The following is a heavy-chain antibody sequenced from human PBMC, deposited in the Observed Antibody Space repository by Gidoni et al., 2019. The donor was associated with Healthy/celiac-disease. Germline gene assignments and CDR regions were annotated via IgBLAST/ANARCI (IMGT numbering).Heavy chain of an antibody. CDR3: ARALQGGYYDSSALNDAFDI. J-gene: IGHJ3*02. Sequence: QVQLQESGPGLGKPSHTLPLTCTVSGGPISSGVYYSSWIRQHPGKGLEWIGYIYYSGSTYYNPSLKSRINISVDTSKNQFSLKLSSVTAADTAVYYCARALQGGYYDSSALNDAFDIWGQGTMVTVSS. D-gene: IGHD3-22*01. V-gene: IGHV4-31*03. CDR2: IYYSGST. CDR1: GGPISSGVYY.